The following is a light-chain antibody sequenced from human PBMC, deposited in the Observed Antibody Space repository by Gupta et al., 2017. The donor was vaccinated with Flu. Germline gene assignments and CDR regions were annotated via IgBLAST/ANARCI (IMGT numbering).Light chain of an antibody. J-gene: IGLJ3*02. V-gene: IGLV1-47*01. CDR1: SSNIGSNY. Sequence: QSLVTQPPSASGTPGQRVTIPCSGRSSNIGSNYVYWYQQFPGTAPKLLIYRNNQRPSGVPDRFSGSKSGTSASLAISGLRSEDEADYYCATWDDDLNGPGFGGGTKLTVL. CDR2: RNN. CDR3: ATWDDDLNGPG.